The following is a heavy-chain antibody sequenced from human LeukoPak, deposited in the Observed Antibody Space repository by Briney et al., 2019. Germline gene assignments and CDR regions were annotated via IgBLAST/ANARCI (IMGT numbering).Heavy chain of an antibody. J-gene: IGHJ4*02. CDR1: GGTLSRYA. CDR3: AREGYCSSTSCWFDY. V-gene: IGHV1-69*05. D-gene: IGHD2-2*01. CDR2: IMPIFGTA. Sequence: SVKVSCKASGGTLSRYAISWVRQAPGQGLEWMGGIMPIFGTANYAQKFQGRVTITTDESTSTAYMELSSLRSEDTAVYYCAREGYCSSTSCWFDYWGQGTLVTVSS.